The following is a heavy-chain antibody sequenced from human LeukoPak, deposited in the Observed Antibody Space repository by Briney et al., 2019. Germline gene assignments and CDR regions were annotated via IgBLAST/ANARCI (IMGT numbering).Heavy chain of an antibody. D-gene: IGHD6-19*01. J-gene: IGHJ4*02. Sequence: SETLSLTCAVYGGSFSGYYWSWIRQPPGKGLEWIGEINHSGSTNYNPSLKSRVTISVDTSKNQFSLKLSSVTAADTAVYYCARFVGPWVHGSGWYGDYWGQGTLVTVSS. CDR3: ARFVGPWVHGSGWYGDY. CDR2: INHSGST. V-gene: IGHV4-34*01. CDR1: GGSFSGYY.